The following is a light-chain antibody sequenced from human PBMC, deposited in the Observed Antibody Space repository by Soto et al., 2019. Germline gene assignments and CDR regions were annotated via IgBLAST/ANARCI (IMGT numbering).Light chain of an antibody. CDR3: QQYDISPWT. Sequence: EIVMTQSPGTLSLSPGDRATLSCRASQSVSSSYLAWYQQKPGQAPRLLIYGASNRATGIPDRFSGSGSGTDFTLTIIRLEPEDFAVYYCQQYDISPWTFGQGTKVDIK. V-gene: IGKV3-20*01. CDR2: GAS. J-gene: IGKJ1*01. CDR1: QSVSSSY.